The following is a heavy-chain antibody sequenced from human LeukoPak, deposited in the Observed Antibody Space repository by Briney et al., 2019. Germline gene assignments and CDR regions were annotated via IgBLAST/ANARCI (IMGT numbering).Heavy chain of an antibody. CDR2: IAITGNT. CDR1: GFIFSSYD. D-gene: IGHD1-26*01. CDR3: ARGLTGGLDS. V-gene: IGHV3-13*04. J-gene: IGHJ5*01. Sequence: GGSLTLSCAASGFIFSSYDMHWVRQATGKGLEWVSSIAITGNTYYSGSVKGRFTISRENAKNSLYLQMNSLRAGDTAVYYCARGLTGGLDSWGQGTLVTVSS.